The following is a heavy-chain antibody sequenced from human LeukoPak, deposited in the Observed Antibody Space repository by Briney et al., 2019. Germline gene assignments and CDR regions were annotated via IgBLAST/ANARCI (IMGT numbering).Heavy chain of an antibody. CDR2: IYYSGST. CDR3: ARGGCSSTGCYWIWFGELSPSAMWDI. D-gene: IGHD2-2*01. CDR1: GGSISSSSYY. V-gene: IGHV4-39*01. J-gene: IGHJ3*02. Sequence: PSETLSLTCTVSGGSISSSSYYWGWIRQPPGKGLEWIGSIYYSGSTYYNPSLKSRVTISVDTSKNQFSLKLSSVTAADTAVYYCARGGCSSTGCYWIWFGELSPSAMWDIWGQGTMVTVSS.